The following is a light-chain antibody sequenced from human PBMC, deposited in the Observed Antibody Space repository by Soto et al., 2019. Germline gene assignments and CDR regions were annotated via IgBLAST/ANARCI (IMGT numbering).Light chain of an antibody. V-gene: IGLV7-46*01. CDR2: ETS. J-gene: IGLJ3*02. CDR3: LLSYSGAHWV. Sequence: QAVVTQEPSLTVSPGGTVTLTCGSSTGAVTSGHYPYWFQQKPGQAPRTLIYETSNKHSWTPARFSGSLLGGKAALTLSSAQPEDEAEYYCLLSYSGAHWVFGGGTKLTVL. CDR1: TGAVTSGHY.